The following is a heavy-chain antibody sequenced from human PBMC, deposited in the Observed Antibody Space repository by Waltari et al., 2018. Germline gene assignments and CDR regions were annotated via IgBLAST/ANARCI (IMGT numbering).Heavy chain of an antibody. J-gene: IGHJ6*03. D-gene: IGHD4-17*01. CDR3: AYNYGDYYYYYMDV. V-gene: IGHV4-34*01. Sequence: QVQLQQWGAGLLKPSETLSLTCAVYGGSFSGYYWSWIRQPPGKGLEWIGEINHSGSTNYNPSLKSRVTISVDTSKNQFSLKLSSVTAADTAVYYCAYNYGDYYYYYMDVWGKGTTVTVSS. CDR1: GGSFSGYY. CDR2: INHSGST.